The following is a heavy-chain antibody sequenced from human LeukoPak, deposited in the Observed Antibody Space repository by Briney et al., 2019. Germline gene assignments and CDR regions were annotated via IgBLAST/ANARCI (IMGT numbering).Heavy chain of an antibody. V-gene: IGHV1-69*01. D-gene: IGHD6-13*01. CDR1: GGTFSSYA. J-gene: IGHJ4*02. CDR3: ARGPLYSSSWYFPFDY. Sequence: SVKVSCKASGGTFSSYAISWVRQAPGQGLEWMGGIIPIFGTANYAQKFQGRVTITADESTSTAYMELRSLRSEDTAVYYCARGPLYSSSWYFPFDYWGQGTLVTVSS. CDR2: IIPIFGTA.